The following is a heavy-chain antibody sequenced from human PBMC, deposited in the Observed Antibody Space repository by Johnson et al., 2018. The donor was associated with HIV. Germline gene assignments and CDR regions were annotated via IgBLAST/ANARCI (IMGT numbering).Heavy chain of an antibody. CDR1: GFIFSNYP. CDR2: ISKDGANN. D-gene: IGHD3-3*01. Sequence: QVQLVESGGGVVQPGKSLRLSCAASGFIFSNYPMHWVRQAPGKGLEWVAVISKDGANNYHAASVKGRFTISRDNSKNTLYLQMNSLRAEDTAVYYCARESGHAFDIWGQGTVVTVSS. CDR3: ARESGHAFDI. V-gene: IGHV3-30*14. J-gene: IGHJ3*02.